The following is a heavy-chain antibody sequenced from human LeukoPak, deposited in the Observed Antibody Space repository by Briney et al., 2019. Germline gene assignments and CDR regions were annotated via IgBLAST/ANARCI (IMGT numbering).Heavy chain of an antibody. J-gene: IGHJ6*02. CDR3: ARGATVTTYYYYGMDV. D-gene: IGHD4-17*01. Sequence: SETLSLTCTVSGGSISSYYWSWIRQHPGKGLEWIGYIYYSGSTYYNPSLKSRVTISVDTSKNQFSLKLSSVTAADTAVYYCARGATVTTYYYYGMDVWGQGTTVTVSS. CDR1: GGSISSYY. V-gene: IGHV4-59*06. CDR2: IYYSGST.